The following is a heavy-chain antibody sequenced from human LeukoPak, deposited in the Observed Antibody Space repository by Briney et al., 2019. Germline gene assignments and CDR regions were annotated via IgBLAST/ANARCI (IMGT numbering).Heavy chain of an antibody. D-gene: IGHD3-22*01. CDR3: ARDRYDSSGYLPFDY. Sequence: SETLSLTCTVSGGSISSYYWSWIRQPPGKGLEWIGYIYYSGSTNYNPSLKSRVTISVDTSKSQFSLKLSSVTAADTAVYYCARDRYDSSGYLPFDYWGQGTLVTVSS. V-gene: IGHV4-59*01. J-gene: IGHJ4*02. CDR1: GGSISSYY. CDR2: IYYSGST.